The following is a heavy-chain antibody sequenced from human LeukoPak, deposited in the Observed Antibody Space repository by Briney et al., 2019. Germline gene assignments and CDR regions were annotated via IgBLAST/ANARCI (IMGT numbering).Heavy chain of an antibody. V-gene: IGHV3-7*01. CDR2: IKQDGSEK. D-gene: IGHD3-10*01. CDR3: ARIDWRSGSLY. CDR1: GFTFSSYW. Sequence: GGSLRLSCAVSGFTFSSYWMSWVRQAPGKGLERVANIKQDGSEKYYVDSVKGRFTISRDNAKNSLYLQMNSLRAEDTAVYYCARIDWRSGSLYLGQGTLVTVSS. J-gene: IGHJ4*02.